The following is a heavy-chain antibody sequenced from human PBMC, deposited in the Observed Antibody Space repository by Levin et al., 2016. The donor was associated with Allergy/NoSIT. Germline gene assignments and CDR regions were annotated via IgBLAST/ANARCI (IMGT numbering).Heavy chain of an antibody. J-gene: IGHJ6*02. CDR2: IKQDGSEK. Sequence: GESLKISCAASGFTFSSYWMSWVRQAPGKGLEWVANIKQDGSEKYYVDSVKGRFTISRDNAKNSLYLQMNSLRAEDTAVYYCARASGSYYYYYYGMDVWGQGTTVTVSS. CDR1: GFTFSSYW. V-gene: IGHV3-7*04. CDR3: ARASGSYYYYYYGMDV. D-gene: IGHD1-26*01.